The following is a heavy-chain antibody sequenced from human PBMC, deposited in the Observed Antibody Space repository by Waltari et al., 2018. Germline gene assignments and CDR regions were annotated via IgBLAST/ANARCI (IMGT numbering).Heavy chain of an antibody. CDR3: ARLRPTYSSSWYKDDY. Sequence: QVQLQQWGAGLLKPSETLSLTCAVYGGSFSGYYWSWIRQPPGKGLEWIGEINHSGSTNYNPPLKSRVTISVDTSKNQFSLKLSSVTAADTAVYYCARLRPTYSSSWYKDDYWGQGTLVTVSS. V-gene: IGHV4-34*01. CDR2: INHSGST. CDR1: GGSFSGYY. J-gene: IGHJ4*02. D-gene: IGHD6-13*01.